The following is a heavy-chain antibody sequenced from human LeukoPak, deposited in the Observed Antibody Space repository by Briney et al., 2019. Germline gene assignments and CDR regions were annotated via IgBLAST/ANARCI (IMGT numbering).Heavy chain of an antibody. D-gene: IGHD3-10*01. CDR3: ASGSSTWARTEYFQH. CDR1: GFTFSSYW. V-gene: IGHV3-7*01. J-gene: IGHJ1*01. Sequence: AGGSLRLSCAASGFTFSSYWMSWVRQAPGKGLEWVAKIKQDGSEIYYVDSVKGRFTISRSNTKNSLYLQMNSLRAEDTAVYYCASGSSTWARTEYFQHWGQGTLVTVSS. CDR2: IKQDGSEI.